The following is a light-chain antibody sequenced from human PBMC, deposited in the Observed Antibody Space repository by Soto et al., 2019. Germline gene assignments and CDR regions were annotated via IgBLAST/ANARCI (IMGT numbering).Light chain of an antibody. Sequence: EIVMTQSPATLSVSPGERVTLSCRASQSVMNNLAWYQHKPGQAPRLLMYGASSRATGFPARFSGSGSGTEFNLTISSLQSEDFGVYYCQQYNNWPRATFGGGTKVDIK. CDR2: GAS. CDR3: QQYNNWPRAT. J-gene: IGKJ4*01. V-gene: IGKV3-15*01. CDR1: QSVMNN.